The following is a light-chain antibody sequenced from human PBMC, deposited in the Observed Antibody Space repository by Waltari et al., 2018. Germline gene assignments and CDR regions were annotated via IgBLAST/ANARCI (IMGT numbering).Light chain of an antibody. J-gene: IGLJ3*02. CDR2: STF. CDR3: ALYLGSGIWV. Sequence: QTVVTQEPSFSVSPGGTVTLTCGLSSCSVSTIHYPSWSQQTPGQAPRTLIYSTFTRSSGVPDRFSGSIVGNKAALTITGAQADDESEFYCALYLGSGIWVFGGGTRLTVL. V-gene: IGLV8-61*01. CDR1: SCSVSTIHY.